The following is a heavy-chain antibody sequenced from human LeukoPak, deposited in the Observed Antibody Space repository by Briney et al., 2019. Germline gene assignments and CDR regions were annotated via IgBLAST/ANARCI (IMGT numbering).Heavy chain of an antibody. CDR3: ARVQQLVTKELWFDP. Sequence: GASVKVSCKASGYTFSAYCMHWVRQAPGQGLEWMGWINPKSGGTNYAQQFQDRVTMTRDTSISSTYMELSRLKSDDTAVYYCARVQQLVTKELWFDPWGQGTLVTVSS. V-gene: IGHV1-2*02. CDR1: GYTFSAYC. D-gene: IGHD6-6*01. J-gene: IGHJ5*02. CDR2: INPKSGGT.